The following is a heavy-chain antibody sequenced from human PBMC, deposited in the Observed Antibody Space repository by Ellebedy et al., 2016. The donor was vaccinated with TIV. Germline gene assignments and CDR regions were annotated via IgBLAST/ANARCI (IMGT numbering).Heavy chain of an antibody. CDR3: ARGAAAGFFWYFDL. CDR2: INTNNGNP. D-gene: IGHD6-13*01. V-gene: IGHV7-4-1*02. CDR1: GYTFTSYA. Sequence: AASVKVSCKASGYTFTSYAMHWVRQAPGQGLDWMGWINTNNGNPTYAQGFTGRFVFSLDTSVSTAYLQISSLKAEDTAVYYCARGAAAGFFWYFDLWGRGTLVTVSS. J-gene: IGHJ2*01.